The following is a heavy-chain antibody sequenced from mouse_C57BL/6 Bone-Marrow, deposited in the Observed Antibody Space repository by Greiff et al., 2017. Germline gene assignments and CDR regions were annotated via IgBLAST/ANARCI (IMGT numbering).Heavy chain of an antibody. V-gene: IGHV5-17*01. CDR3: ATRRYYYAMDD. CDR1: GFTFSDYG. Sequence: EVKLVESGGGLVKPGGSLKLSCAASGFTFSDYGMHWVRQAPEKGLEWVAYISSGSSTIYYADTVKGRFTLPGDNAKTTLFLHMTSLRSEDTAMYYGATRRYYYAMDDWGQGTSVTVSS. J-gene: IGHJ4*01. CDR2: ISSGSSTI.